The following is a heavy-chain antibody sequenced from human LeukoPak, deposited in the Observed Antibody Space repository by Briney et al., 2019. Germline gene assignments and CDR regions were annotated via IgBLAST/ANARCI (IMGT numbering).Heavy chain of an antibody. CDR3: ARRDYGDCLPFDY. J-gene: IGHJ4*02. CDR1: GYTFTGYY. Sequence: ASVKVSCKASGYTFTGYYMHWVRQAPGQGLEWMGWINPNSGGTNYAQKFQGRVTMTRDTSISTAYMELSRLRSDDTAVYYCARRDYGDCLPFDYWGQGTLVTVSS. CDR2: INPNSGGT. V-gene: IGHV1-2*02. D-gene: IGHD4-17*01.